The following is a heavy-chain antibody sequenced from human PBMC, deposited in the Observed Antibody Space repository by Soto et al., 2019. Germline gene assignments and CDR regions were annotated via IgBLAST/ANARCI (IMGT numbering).Heavy chain of an antibody. CDR3: ARTRARPSYYGMDV. J-gene: IGHJ6*02. CDR1: GFSLSTNGMC. Sequence: ESGPTLVNPTQTLTLTCTFSGFSLSTNGMCVSWIRQPPGKALEWLARIDWDDDKYYTTSLKTRLTISKDTSKNQVVLTMTNMDPVDTATYYCARTRARPSYYGMDVSGQGTTVTVSS. CDR2: IDWDDDK. D-gene: IGHD6-6*01. V-gene: IGHV2-70*11.